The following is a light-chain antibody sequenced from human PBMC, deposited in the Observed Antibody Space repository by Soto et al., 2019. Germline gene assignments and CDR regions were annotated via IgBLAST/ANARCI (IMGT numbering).Light chain of an antibody. CDR1: SSDVGSYNY. CDR3: ISSSSSSTLL. CDR2: DVS. Sequence: QSALTQPASVSGSPGQSITISCSGTSSDVGSYNYVSWYQQHPDRAPKLMIYDVSNRPSGVSNRFSGSKSGNTASLTSSGLQAEDEADYYCISSSSSSTLLFVGGTKLSVL. V-gene: IGLV2-14*01. J-gene: IGLJ3*02.